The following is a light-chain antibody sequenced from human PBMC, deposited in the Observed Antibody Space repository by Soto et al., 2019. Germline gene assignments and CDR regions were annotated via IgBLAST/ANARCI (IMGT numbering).Light chain of an antibody. CDR1: QSVSNNY. Sequence: EIVLTQSPGTLSLSPGERATLSCMASQSVSNNYLAWYQQKPGQPSRLLIYDASNRATGIPARFSGSGSGTDFTLTISSLEPEDSAVYYCQQRYNSWTFGQGTKVDIK. CDR2: DAS. CDR3: QQRYNSWT. J-gene: IGKJ1*01. V-gene: IGKV3-11*01.